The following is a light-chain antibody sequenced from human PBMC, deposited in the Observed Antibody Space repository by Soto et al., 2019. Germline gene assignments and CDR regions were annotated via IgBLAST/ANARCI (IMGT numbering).Light chain of an antibody. CDR1: SSDIGGYNY. Sequence: QSALTQPASVSGSPGQSITISCTGTSSDIGGYNYVSWYQQHPGEAPKLVIYEVSNRPSGVSNRFSGSKSGNTASLTISGLQAEDEADYYCSSYTSSSTHYVFGTGTKVTVL. V-gene: IGLV2-14*01. J-gene: IGLJ1*01. CDR2: EVS. CDR3: SSYTSSSTHYV.